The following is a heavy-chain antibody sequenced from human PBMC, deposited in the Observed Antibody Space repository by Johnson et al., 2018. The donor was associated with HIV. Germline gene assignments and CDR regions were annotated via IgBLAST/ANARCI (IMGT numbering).Heavy chain of an antibody. Sequence: QVQLVESGGGVVQPGRSLGLSCTASGFSFSRNAMHWVRQPPGKGLQWVAVISSDGNEKHYGDSVRGRFTITRDNSRNTLSLQMRSLTTEDTAIYYCVRGSLTDDSFADWGQGTMLLVSS. CDR3: VRGSLTDDSFAD. CDR2: ISSDGNEK. V-gene: IGHV3-30*04. J-gene: IGHJ3*01. CDR1: GFSFSRNA.